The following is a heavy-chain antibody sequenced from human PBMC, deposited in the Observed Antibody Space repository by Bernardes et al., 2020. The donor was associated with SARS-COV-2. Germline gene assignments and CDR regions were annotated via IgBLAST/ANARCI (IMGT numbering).Heavy chain of an antibody. J-gene: IGHJ4*02. V-gene: IGHV4-39*01. Sequence: SETLSLTCTVSGGSISSSSYYWGWIRQPPGKGLEWIGSIYYSGSTYYNPSLKSRVTISVDTSKNQFSLKLSSVTAADTAVYYCARHGTLLWFGEACFDYWGQGTLVTVSS. CDR1: GGSISSSSYY. D-gene: IGHD3-10*01. CDR2: IYYSGST. CDR3: ARHGTLLWFGEACFDY.